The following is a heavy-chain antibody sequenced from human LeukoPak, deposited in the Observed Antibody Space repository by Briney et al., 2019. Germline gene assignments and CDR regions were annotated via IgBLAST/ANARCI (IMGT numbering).Heavy chain of an antibody. CDR2: IKEDGSET. V-gene: IGHV3-7*01. J-gene: IGHJ4*02. D-gene: IGHD3-22*01. CDR3: ARRYYYDSSGNYYFDY. Sequence: GESLRLSCAASGFTFKKYWMNWVRQVPGKGLECLANIKEDGSETYYADSVKGRFTISRDNPKNLLFLQINSLRVEDTAVYYCARRYYYDSSGNYYFDYWGQGTLVTVSS. CDR1: GFTFKKYW.